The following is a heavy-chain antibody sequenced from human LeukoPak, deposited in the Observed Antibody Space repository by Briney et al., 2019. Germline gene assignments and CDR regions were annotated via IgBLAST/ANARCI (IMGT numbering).Heavy chain of an antibody. CDR1: GYSISSGYY. J-gene: IGHJ6*03. D-gene: IGHD3-16*02. CDR2: IYHSGST. Sequence: SETLSLTCTVSGYSISSGYYWGWIRQPPGKGLEWIGSIYHSGSTYYNPSLKSRVTISIDTSKNQFSLKLSSVTAADTAVYYCARGSLRYDYVWGSYQDYYYMDVWGKGTTVTVSS. V-gene: IGHV4-38-2*02. CDR3: ARGSLRYDYVWGSYQDYYYMDV.